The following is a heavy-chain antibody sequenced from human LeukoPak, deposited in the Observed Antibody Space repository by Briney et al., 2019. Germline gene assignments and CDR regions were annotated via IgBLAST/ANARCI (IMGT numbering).Heavy chain of an antibody. V-gene: IGHV4-59*08. CDR2: IYYSGTT. CDR3: ARHVSHGLGVAVAGFDY. J-gene: IGHJ4*02. CDR1: GGSISSFY. D-gene: IGHD6-19*01. Sequence: SETLSLTGSVSGGSISSFYWVWIRQPPGKGLMGIVYIYYSGTTNYNPSHKSLVTISVDTSKTQFSLTLSSVTAADAAVYYCARHVSHGLGVAVAGFDYWGQGTLVTVSS.